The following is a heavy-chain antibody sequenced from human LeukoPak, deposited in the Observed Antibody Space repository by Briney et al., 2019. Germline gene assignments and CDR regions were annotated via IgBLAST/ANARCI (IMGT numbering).Heavy chain of an antibody. CDR2: ISAYNGNT. J-gene: IGHJ6*02. Sequence: ASVKVSCKASGYTFTSYGISWVRQAPGQGLEWMGWISAYNGNTNYAQKLQGRVTMTTDTSTSTAYMELRSLRSDDTAVYYCARAAPLRFLEWLPDYYYYYGMDVWGQGTTVTVSS. D-gene: IGHD3-3*01. CDR3: ARAAPLRFLEWLPDYYYYYGMDV. CDR1: GYTFTSYG. V-gene: IGHV1-18*01.